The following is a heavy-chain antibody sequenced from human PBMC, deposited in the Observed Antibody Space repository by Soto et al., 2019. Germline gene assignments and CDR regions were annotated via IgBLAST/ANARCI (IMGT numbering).Heavy chain of an antibody. CDR1: GGSFSGYY. D-gene: IGHD6-6*01. Sequence: SETLSLTCAVYGGSFSGYYWSWIRQPPGKGLEWIGYIYYSGSTNYNPSLKSRVTISVDTSKNQFSLKLSSVTAADTAVYYCARSAPDSSSSLEFDPWGQGTLVTVSS. J-gene: IGHJ5*02. CDR2: IYYSGST. CDR3: ARSAPDSSSSLEFDP. V-gene: IGHV4-59*01.